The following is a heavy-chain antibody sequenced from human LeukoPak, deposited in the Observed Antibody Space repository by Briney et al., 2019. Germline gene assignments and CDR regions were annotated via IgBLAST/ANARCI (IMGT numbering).Heavy chain of an antibody. CDR1: GFTFNYAW. D-gene: IGHD1-7*01. J-gene: IGHJ6*02. CDR3: TTDEDWNYARKDV. V-gene: IGHV3-15*04. CDR2: TVSEIDGGTT. Sequence: GGSLRLSCAASGFTFNYAWMSRVRQVPGKGLEWVGQTVSEIDGGTTDYATPVKGRFTISRDDSKSTLYLQMNSLKIEDTAVYYCTTDEDWNYARKDVWGQGATVIVSS.